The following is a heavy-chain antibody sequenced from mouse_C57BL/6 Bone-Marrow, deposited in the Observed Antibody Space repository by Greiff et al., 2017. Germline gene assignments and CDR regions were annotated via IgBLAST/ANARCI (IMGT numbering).Heavy chain of an antibody. D-gene: IGHD1-1*01. Sequence: QLQQSGAELVKPGASVKISCKASGYAFSSYWMNWVKQRPGQGLEWIGQIYPGDGDTNYNGKFKGKATLTADKSSSTAYMQLSSLTSEDSAVYFCARPRRSYAMDYWGQGTSVTVSS. CDR1: GYAFSSYW. CDR3: ARPRRSYAMDY. CDR2: IYPGDGDT. V-gene: IGHV1-80*01. J-gene: IGHJ4*01.